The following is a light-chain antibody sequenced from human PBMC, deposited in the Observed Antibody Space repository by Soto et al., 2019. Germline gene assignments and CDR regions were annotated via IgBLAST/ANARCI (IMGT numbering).Light chain of an antibody. Sequence: EIVLTQSPATLSLSPGERATLSCRASQSVSSYLAWYQQKPRQAPRLLIYDASNRATGIPARFSGSGSGTDFTLTTSSIVPEDFAVYYCQQRSNWPLSFGGGTKVEIK. CDR1: QSVSSY. J-gene: IGKJ4*01. CDR3: QQRSNWPLS. V-gene: IGKV3-11*01. CDR2: DAS.